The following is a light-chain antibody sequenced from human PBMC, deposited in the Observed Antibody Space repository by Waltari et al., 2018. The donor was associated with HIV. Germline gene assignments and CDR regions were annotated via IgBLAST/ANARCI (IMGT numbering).Light chain of an antibody. CDR3: CSYAGSYTYV. CDR2: DVS. J-gene: IGLJ1*01. CDR1: SSALGGNNY. V-gene: IGLV2-11*01. Sequence: QSALPQPRSVSASPGQSVTIPCTGTSSALGGNNYVSWYQQHPGKAPKLMIYDVSKRPSGVPDRFSGSKSGNTASLTISGLQAEDEADYYCCSYAGSYTYVFGTGTKVTVL.